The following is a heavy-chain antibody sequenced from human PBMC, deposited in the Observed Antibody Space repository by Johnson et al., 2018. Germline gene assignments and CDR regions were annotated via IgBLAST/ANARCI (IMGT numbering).Heavy chain of an antibody. CDR1: GFTVSSNS. D-gene: IGHD5-18*01. Sequence: EVQLVETGGGLIQPGKSLRLSCAASGFTVSSNSMNWFRQAPGKGLEWVSFLYSDGSTYYTDSVKGRFTVSRANSKHTMYLQMNSLRAGDTATYYWGRGIQKWLNYRDVWGRGTTVTVSS. V-gene: IGHV3-53*02. J-gene: IGHJ6*03. CDR3: GRGIQKWLNYRDV. CDR2: LYSDGST.